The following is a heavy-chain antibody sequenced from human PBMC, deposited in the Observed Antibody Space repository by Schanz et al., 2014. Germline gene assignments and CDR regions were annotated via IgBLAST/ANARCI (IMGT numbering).Heavy chain of an antibody. CDR1: GFTVNTHY. Sequence: VQLVESGGGLIQPGGSLRLSCAVSGFTVNTHYMSWVRQAPGKGLEWVANIKQDESERTYVDSVKGRFTISRDNAKNSLYLQMNSLRGEDTAVYYCARENLNWEAFDIWGQGTVVTVSS. J-gene: IGHJ3*02. V-gene: IGHV3-7*03. CDR2: IKQDESER. D-gene: IGHD7-27*01. CDR3: ARENLNWEAFDI.